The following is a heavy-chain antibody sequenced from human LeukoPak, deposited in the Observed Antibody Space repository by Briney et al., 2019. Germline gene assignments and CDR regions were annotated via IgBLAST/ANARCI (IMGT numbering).Heavy chain of an antibody. CDR3: ARSTSYYEGYFDY. CDR2: IYYSGST. D-gene: IGHD3-22*01. CDR1: GGSISSGGYY. J-gene: IGHJ4*02. V-gene: IGHV4-31*03. Sequence: SETLSLTCTVSGGSISSGGYYWSWIRQHPGKGLEWIGYIYYSGSTYYNPSLKSRVTISVDTSKNQFSLKLSSVTAADTAVYYCARSTSYYEGYFDYWGQGTLVTVSS.